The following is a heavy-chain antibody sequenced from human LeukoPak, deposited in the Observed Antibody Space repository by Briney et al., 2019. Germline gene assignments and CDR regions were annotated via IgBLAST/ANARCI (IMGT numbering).Heavy chain of an antibody. J-gene: IGHJ4*02. CDR1: GYTFTSYA. V-gene: IGHV1-3*01. CDR2: INAGNGNT. D-gene: IGHD3-22*01. CDR3: ARARDSSGYHFDY. Sequence: ASVKVSCKASGYTFTSYAMHWVRQAPGQRLEWMGWINAGNGNTKYSQKFQGRVTITRDTSASTAYMELSSLRSEDTAVYYCARARDSSGYHFDYWGQGTLVTVSS.